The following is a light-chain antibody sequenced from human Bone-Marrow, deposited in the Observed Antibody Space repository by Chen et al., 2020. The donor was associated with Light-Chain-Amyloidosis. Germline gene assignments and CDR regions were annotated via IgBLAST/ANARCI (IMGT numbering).Light chain of an antibody. CDR2: RDT. V-gene: IGLV3-25*03. J-gene: IGLJ2*01. Sequence: SYDLTQPPSVSVSPGHTARITCSADDLPTKYAYWYQQKPGQAPVLVIHRDTERPSGISERFSGSSSGTTATLTISGVQAEDEADYHCQSADSSGTYEVIFGGGTKLTVL. CDR1: DLPTKY. CDR3: QSADSSGTYEVI.